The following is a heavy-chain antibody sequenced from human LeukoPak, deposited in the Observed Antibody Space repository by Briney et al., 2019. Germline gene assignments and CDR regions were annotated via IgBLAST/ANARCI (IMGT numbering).Heavy chain of an antibody. D-gene: IGHD4-17*01. CDR3: AGSYGDFNWFDP. Sequence: PGGSLRLSCAASGFTFSYYYMSWIRQAPGKGLEWVSYISSSGSTIYYADSVKGRFTISRYNAKNSLYLQMNSLRAEDTAVYYCAGSYGDFNWFDPWGQGTLVTVSS. CDR2: ISSSGSTI. V-gene: IGHV3-11*01. CDR1: GFTFSYYY. J-gene: IGHJ5*02.